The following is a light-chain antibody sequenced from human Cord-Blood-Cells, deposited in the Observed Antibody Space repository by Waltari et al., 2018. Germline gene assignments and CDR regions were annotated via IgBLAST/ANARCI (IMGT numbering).Light chain of an antibody. J-gene: IGKJ2*01. Sequence: EIVLTQSPGTLSLSPGERATLSCRASQRVSSSYLAWYQQKPGQAPRLLIYGASSRATGIPDRFSGSGSGTDFTCTISRLEPEDVAVYYCQQYGSSPYTFGQGTKLEIK. CDR2: GAS. CDR3: QQYGSSPYT. CDR1: QRVSSSY. V-gene: IGKV3-20*01.